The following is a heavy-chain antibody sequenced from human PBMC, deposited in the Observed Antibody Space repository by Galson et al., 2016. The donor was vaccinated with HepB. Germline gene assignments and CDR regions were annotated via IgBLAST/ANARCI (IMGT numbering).Heavy chain of an antibody. V-gene: IGHV3-23*01. D-gene: IGHD1-1*01. J-gene: IGHJ4*02. CDR1: GFTFSSAG. CDR2: ITDSGADT. Sequence: SLRLSCAASGFTFSSAGMSWVRQAPGKGLEWVSTITDSGADTYYADSVKGRFTISRDNSKNILYLQMNSLRHEDTAVYSCAKDQYNSGFDYWGQGTLVTVSS. CDR3: AKDQYNSGFDY.